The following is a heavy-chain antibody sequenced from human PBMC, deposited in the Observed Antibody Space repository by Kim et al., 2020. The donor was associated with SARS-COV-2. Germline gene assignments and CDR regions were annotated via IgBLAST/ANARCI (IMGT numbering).Heavy chain of an antibody. Sequence: GGSLRLSCAASGFTFNNYAMSWVRQAPGKGLEWGSTISGSATSTYYEDSVKGRLTVSRDNSKDMIHLQMNTLRAEDTAVYYCAKMGRWELSSFDFWGQGT. CDR1: GFTFNNYA. CDR2: ISGSATST. J-gene: IGHJ4*02. D-gene: IGHD1-7*01. CDR3: AKMGRWELSSFDF. V-gene: IGHV3-23*01.